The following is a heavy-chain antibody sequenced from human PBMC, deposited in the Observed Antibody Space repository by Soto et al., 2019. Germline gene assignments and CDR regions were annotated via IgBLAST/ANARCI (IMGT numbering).Heavy chain of an antibody. D-gene: IGHD2-21*01. V-gene: IGHV5-51*01. CDR1: GYSFIDYW. Sequence: GESLKISCQGSGYSFIDYWIGWVRQMPGKGLEWMGIIYPGDSDTKYSPSFQGQVTISADKSISTAYLQWSSLKASDTAMYYCARDSGRRDSNWYDPWGQGTLVTVSS. CDR3: ARDSGRRDSNWYDP. CDR2: IYPGDSDT. J-gene: IGHJ5*02.